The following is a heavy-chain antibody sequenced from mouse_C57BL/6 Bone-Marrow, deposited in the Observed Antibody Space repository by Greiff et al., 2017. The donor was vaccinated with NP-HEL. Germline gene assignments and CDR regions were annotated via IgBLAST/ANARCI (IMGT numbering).Heavy chain of an antibody. V-gene: IGHV1-26*01. Sequence: EVQLQQSGPELVKPGASVKISCKASGYTFTDYYMNWVKQSHGKSLEWIGDINPNNGGTSYNQKFKGKATLTVDKSSSTAYMELRSLTSEDSAVYYCARDGYYSSWYFDVWGTGITVTVSS. J-gene: IGHJ1*03. CDR2: INPNNGGT. CDR3: ARDGYYSSWYFDV. D-gene: IGHD2-3*01. CDR1: GYTFTDYY.